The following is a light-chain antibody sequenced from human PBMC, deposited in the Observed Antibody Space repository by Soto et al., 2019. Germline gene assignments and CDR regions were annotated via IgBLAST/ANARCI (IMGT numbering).Light chain of an antibody. Sequence: EIVMTQSPATLSVSPGERATLSCRASQGVGSKLAWYQQRPGQAPRLLIYGVSTRATDIPARFSGSGSGTEFTLTISSLQSEDFAVYYCQQYNRWPLTFGGGSKVEIK. CDR1: QGVGSK. CDR2: GVS. V-gene: IGKV3-15*01. J-gene: IGKJ4*01. CDR3: QQYNRWPLT.